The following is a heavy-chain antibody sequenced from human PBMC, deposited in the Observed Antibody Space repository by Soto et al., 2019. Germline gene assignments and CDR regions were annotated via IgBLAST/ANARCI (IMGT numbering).Heavy chain of an antibody. Sequence: GGSLRLSCAASGFTFSSYGMHWVRQTPGKGLEWVAVISYDGNDKHYADSVKGRFTISRDNCKNTLYMQMNSLRAEDTAVYYCAKDEDIAAAAYYFHYWGEGTLLTVST. CDR1: GFTFSSYG. CDR3: AKDEDIAAAAYYFHY. V-gene: IGHV3-30*18. CDR2: ISYDGNDK. J-gene: IGHJ4*02. D-gene: IGHD6-13*01.